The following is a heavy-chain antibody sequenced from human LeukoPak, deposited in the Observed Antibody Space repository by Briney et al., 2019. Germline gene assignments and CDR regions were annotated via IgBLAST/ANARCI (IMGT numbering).Heavy chain of an antibody. V-gene: IGHV1-69*04. CDR3: ARNDYCSGGSCYAHYYYYGMDV. Sequence: ASVKVSCKASGGTFSSYASSWVRQAPGQGLEWMGRIIPIFGIANYAQKFQGRVTITADKSTSTAYMELSSLRSEDTAVYYCARNDYCSGGSCYAHYYYYGMDVWGQGTTATVSS. CDR2: IIPIFGIA. J-gene: IGHJ6*02. D-gene: IGHD2-15*01. CDR1: GGTFSSYA.